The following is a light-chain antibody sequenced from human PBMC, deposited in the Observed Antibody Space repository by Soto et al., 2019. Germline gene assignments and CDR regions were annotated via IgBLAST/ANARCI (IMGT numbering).Light chain of an antibody. CDR3: SSYTSSITYV. CDR1: SSDVGGYNY. CDR2: EVS. Sequence: QSVLTQPASVSGSPGQSITISCTGTSSDVGGYNYVSWYQQHPGKAPKLMIYEVSNRPSGVSDRFSGSKSGNTASLTISGLQAEDEADYYCSSYTSSITYVSGTGTKVTVL. V-gene: IGLV2-14*01. J-gene: IGLJ1*01.